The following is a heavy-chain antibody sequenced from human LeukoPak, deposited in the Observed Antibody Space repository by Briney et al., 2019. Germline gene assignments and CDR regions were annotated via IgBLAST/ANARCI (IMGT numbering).Heavy chain of an antibody. CDR3: ARQRPGIAVAGPFDY. V-gene: IGHV4-59*08. D-gene: IGHD6-19*01. CDR1: GVSISSYY. J-gene: IGHJ4*02. Sequence: PSETLSLTCTVSGVSISSYYWSWIRQPPGKGLEWIGYIYYSGSTNYNPSLKSRVTISVDTSKNQFSLKLSSVTAADTAVYYCARQRPGIAVAGPFDYWGQGTLVTVSS. CDR2: IYYSGST.